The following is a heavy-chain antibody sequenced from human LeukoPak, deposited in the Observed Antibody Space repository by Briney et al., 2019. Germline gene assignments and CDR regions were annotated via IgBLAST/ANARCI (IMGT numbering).Heavy chain of an antibody. D-gene: IGHD3-10*01. V-gene: IGHV3-30*18. Sequence: GKSLRLSCAASGFTFSNYGMHWVRQAPGKGLEWVALISYDGGNKFYADSVRDRFTISRDNSKNTLFLQMNSLRIEDTAVYYCAKVFEVRGARRPKDYWGQGTLVIVSS. CDR1: GFTFSNYG. CDR2: ISYDGGNK. CDR3: AKVFEVRGARRPKDY. J-gene: IGHJ4*02.